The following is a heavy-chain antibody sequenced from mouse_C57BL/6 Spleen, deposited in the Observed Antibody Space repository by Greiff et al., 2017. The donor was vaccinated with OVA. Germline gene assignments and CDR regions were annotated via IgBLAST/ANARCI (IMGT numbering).Heavy chain of an antibody. CDR2: ISSGSSTI. D-gene: IGHD1-1*01. J-gene: IGHJ3*01. CDR1: GFTFSDYG. CDR3: ARPDYGSSFAD. Sequence: EVKVVESGGGLVKPGGSLKLSCAASGFTFSDYGMHWVRQAPEKGLEWVAYISSGSSTIYYAATVKGRFTISRDNAKNTLFLQMTSLRSEDTAMYYCARPDYGSSFADWGQGTLVTVSA. V-gene: IGHV5-17*01.